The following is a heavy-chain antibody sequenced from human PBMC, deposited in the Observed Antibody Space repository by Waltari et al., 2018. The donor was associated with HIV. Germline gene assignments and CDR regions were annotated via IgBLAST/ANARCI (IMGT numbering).Heavy chain of an antibody. CDR3: ARGGGLLGAFDI. D-gene: IGHD2-15*01. CDR2: INSDGSST. J-gene: IGHJ3*02. CDR1: GFTFSSYW. V-gene: IGHV3-74*01. Sequence: EVQLVESGGGLVQPGGSLRLSCAASGFTFSSYWMHWVRQAPGKGLVWVARINSDGSSTSYADSVKGRFTISRDNAKNTLYLQMNSLRAEDTAVYYCARGGGLLGAFDIWGQGTMVTVSS.